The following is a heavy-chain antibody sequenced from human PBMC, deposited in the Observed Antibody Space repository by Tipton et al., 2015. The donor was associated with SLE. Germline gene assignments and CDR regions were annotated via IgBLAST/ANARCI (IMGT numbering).Heavy chain of an antibody. Sequence: QSEPEVKKPGSSVRVSCKSSGGTFSSYGISWVRQAPGQGLEWMGWISAYNGNTNYAQKLQGRVTMTTDTSTSTAYMELRSLRSDDTAVYYCACGSGSYFGQFGFQHWGQGTLITVSS. J-gene: IGHJ1*01. V-gene: IGHV1-18*01. CDR2: ISAYNGNT. D-gene: IGHD3-10*01. CDR3: ACGSGSYFGQFGFQH. CDR1: GGTFSSYG.